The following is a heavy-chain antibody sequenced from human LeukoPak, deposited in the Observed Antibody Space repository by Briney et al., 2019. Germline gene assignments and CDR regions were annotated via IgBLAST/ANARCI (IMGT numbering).Heavy chain of an antibody. J-gene: IGHJ4*02. Sequence: GGSLRLSCAASGFTFSSYAMHWVRQAPGKGLEWVAVISYDGSNKYYADSVKGRFTISRDNSKNTLYLQMNSLRAEDTAVYYCARDLHSIKVHAFDYWGQGTLVTVSS. CDR2: ISYDGSNK. CDR1: GFTFSSYA. D-gene: IGHD1-1*01. V-gene: IGHV3-30-3*01. CDR3: ARDLHSIKVHAFDY.